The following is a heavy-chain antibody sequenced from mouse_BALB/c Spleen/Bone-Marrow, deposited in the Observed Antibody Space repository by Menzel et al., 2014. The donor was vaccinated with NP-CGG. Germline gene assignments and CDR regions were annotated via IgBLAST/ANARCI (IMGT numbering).Heavy chain of an antibody. J-gene: IGHJ3*01. Sequence: VQLQQSGAELVKPGAPVKLSCKASGYTFTSYWMNWVKQRPGRGLEWIGRIDLSDSETHYNQKFKDKATLTVDKSSSTAYIQLSSLTSEDSAVYYCARRGYGYGFAYWGQGTLVTVSA. CDR2: IDLSDSET. V-gene: IGHV1-69*02. D-gene: IGHD1-2*01. CDR1: GYTFTSYW. CDR3: ARRGYGYGFAY.